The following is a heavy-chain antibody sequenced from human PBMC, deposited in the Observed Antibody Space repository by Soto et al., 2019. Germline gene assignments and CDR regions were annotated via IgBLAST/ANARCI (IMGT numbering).Heavy chain of an antibody. CDR2: IYWDDDK. CDR1: GFSLSTTGVG. D-gene: IGHD2-21*02. V-gene: IGHV2-5*02. Sequence: QITLKESGPPLVKPTQPLTLTCSFSGFSLSTTGVGVGWIRQPPGKALEWLALIYWDDDKRYNPSLNSRLTITKDTSKNQVVLAMTNMDPVDTATYYCVQSRCGGDCLQSYSSHSYYGLDVWGQGTTVTVSS. CDR3: VQSRCGGDCLQSYSSHSYYGLDV. J-gene: IGHJ6*02.